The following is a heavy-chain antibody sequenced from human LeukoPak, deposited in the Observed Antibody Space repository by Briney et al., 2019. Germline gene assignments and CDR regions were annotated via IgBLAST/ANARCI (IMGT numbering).Heavy chain of an antibody. V-gene: IGHV3-7*01. CDR3: ARDLHTSIFWSRYLKFGY. D-gene: IGHD3-3*01. J-gene: IGHJ4*02. Sequence: GGSLRLSCAASGFTFSSYWMSWVRQAPGKGLEWVANIKQDGSEKYYVDSVEGRFTISRDNAKNSLYLQMNSLRAEDTAVYYCARDLHTSIFWSRYLKFGYWGQGTLVTVSS. CDR2: IKQDGSEK. CDR1: GFTFSSYW.